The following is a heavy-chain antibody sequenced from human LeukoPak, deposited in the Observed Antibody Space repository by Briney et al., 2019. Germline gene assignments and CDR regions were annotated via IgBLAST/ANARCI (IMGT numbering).Heavy chain of an antibody. D-gene: IGHD3-22*01. CDR3: ARGRHYDSSGYYYYMDV. V-gene: IGHV1-69*06. Sequence: SVKVSCKASGGTFSSYAVSWVRQAPGQGLEWMGGIIPIFGTANYAQKFQGRVTITADKSTSTAYMELSSLRSEDTAVYYCARGRHYDSSGYYYYMDVWGKGTTVTVSS. CDR2: IIPIFGTA. CDR1: GGTFSSYA. J-gene: IGHJ6*03.